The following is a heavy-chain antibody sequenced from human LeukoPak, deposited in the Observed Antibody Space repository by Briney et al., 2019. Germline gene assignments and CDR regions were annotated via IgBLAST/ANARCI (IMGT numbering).Heavy chain of an antibody. D-gene: IGHD2-21*01. Sequence: PSQTLSLTCTVSGGPISSGDYYWSWIRQPPGKGLEWIGYIYYSGSTYYSPSLKSRVTILVDSSKSQFSLELSSVTAADTAVYYXXXVPXGYSLAYCGGEXYSXAFDIWGQGTMVTVSS. CDR1: GGPISSGDYY. CDR3: XXVPXGYSLAYCGGEXYSXAFDI. J-gene: IGHJ3*02. CDR2: IYYSGST. V-gene: IGHV4-30-4*01.